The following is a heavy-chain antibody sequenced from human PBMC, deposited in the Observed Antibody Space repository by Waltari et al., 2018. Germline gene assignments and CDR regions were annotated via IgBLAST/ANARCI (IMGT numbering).Heavy chain of an antibody. CDR2: IWYDGSNK. CDR1: DPTSTPSA. V-gene: IGHV3-33*01. D-gene: IGHD3-22*01. Sequence: QVQLVESGGGVVPPGRSLSLSVAAPDPTSTPSANQRAPPATSKGLEWVAVIWYDGSNKYYADAVKGRFTISRDNSKNTLYLQMNSLRAEDTAVYYCARDRDDSSGYYESYYFDYWGQGTLVTVSS. CDR3: ARDRDDSSGYYESYYFDY. J-gene: IGHJ4*02.